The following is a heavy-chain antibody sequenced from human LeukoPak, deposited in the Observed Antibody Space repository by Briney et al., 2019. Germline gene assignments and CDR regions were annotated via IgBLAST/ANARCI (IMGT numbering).Heavy chain of an antibody. Sequence: GGSLRLSCAASGFTFSSYGMSWVRQAPGKGLEWVSGSGSGSGTYYADSVKGRFTISRDNAKNSLYLQMNSLRVEDTAVYYCARFSYYYIDVWGKGTTVTISS. CDR2: SGSGSGT. D-gene: IGHD3-16*01. CDR3: ARFSYYYIDV. J-gene: IGHJ6*03. V-gene: IGHV3-23*01. CDR1: GFTFSSYG.